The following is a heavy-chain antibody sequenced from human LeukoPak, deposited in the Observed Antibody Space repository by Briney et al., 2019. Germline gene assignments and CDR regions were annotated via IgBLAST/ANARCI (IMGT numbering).Heavy chain of an antibody. D-gene: IGHD6-19*01. CDR3: AGDRAVAEIDY. Sequence: GSLRLSCAASGFTFSSYSMNWVRQAPGKGLEWIGSIYYSGSTYYNPSLKSRVTISVDTSKNQFSLKLSSVTAADTAVYYCAGDRAVAEIDYWGQGTLVTVSS. J-gene: IGHJ4*02. CDR1: GFTFSSYS. V-gene: IGHV4-39*07. CDR2: IYYSGST.